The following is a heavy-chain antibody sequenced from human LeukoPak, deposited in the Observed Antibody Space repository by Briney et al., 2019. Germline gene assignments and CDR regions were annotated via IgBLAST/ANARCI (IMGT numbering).Heavy chain of an antibody. D-gene: IGHD6-13*01. CDR3: ARAGSSSPYFDY. CDR2: IYTSGST. CDR1: GGSISSGSYY. Sequence: SETLSLTCTVSGGSISSGSYYWSWIRQPAGKGLEWIGRIYTSGSTNYNPSLKSRVTISVDTSKNQFSLKLRSVTAADTAVYYCARAGSSSPYFDYWGQGTLVTVSS. J-gene: IGHJ4*02. V-gene: IGHV4-61*02.